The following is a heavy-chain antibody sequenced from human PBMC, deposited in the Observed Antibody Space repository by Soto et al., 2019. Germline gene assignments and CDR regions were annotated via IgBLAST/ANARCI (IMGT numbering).Heavy chain of an antibody. D-gene: IGHD3-10*01. CDR3: ARPPIDYYGSGSYYTS. CDR1: GGTFSSYT. V-gene: IGHV1-69*02. Sequence: ASVKVSCKASGGTFSSYTISWVRQAPGQGLEWMGRIIPILGIANYAQKFQGRVTITADKSTSTAYMELSSLRSEDTAVYYCARPPIDYYGSGSYYTSWGQGTLVTVSS. CDR2: IIPILGIA. J-gene: IGHJ5*02.